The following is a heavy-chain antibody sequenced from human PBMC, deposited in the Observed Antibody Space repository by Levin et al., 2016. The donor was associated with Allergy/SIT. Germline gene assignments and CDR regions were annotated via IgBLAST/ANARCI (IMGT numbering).Heavy chain of an antibody. J-gene: IGHJ6*02. D-gene: IGHD6-13*01. CDR3: ARDRNIAAAGIRGGYYYGMDV. V-gene: IGHV1-18*01. CDR1: GYTFTSYG. CDR2: ISAYNGNT. Sequence: ASVKVSCKASGYTFTSYGISWVRQAPGQGLEWMGWISAYNGNTNYAQKLQGRVTMTTDTSTSTAYMELRSLRSDDTAVYYCARDRNIAAAGIRGGYYYGMDVWGQGTTVTVSS.